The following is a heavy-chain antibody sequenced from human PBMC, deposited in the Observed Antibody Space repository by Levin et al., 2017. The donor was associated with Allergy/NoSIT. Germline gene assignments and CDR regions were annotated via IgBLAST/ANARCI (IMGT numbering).Heavy chain of an antibody. V-gene: IGHV3-23*01. CDR1: GFTFSNYA. CDR3: AKDPRLEHHPNWFDP. J-gene: IGHJ5*02. D-gene: IGHD1/OR15-1a*01. Sequence: GGSLRLSCAASGFTFSNYAMSWVRQAPGKGLEWVSSISGSGGSTYYADSVKGRFTISRDNSKNTLNLQMNSLRAEDTAVYYCAKDPRLEHHPNWFDPWGQGTLVTVSS. CDR2: ISGSGGST.